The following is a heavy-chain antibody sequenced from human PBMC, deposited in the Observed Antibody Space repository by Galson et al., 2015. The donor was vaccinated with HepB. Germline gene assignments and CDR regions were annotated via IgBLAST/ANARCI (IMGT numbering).Heavy chain of an antibody. D-gene: IGHD5-12*01. CDR1: GDSVSSNSAA. J-gene: IGHJ6*02. CDR2: TYYRSKWYN. V-gene: IGHV6-1*01. Sequence: CAISGDSVSSNSAAWNWIRQSPSRGLEWLGRTYYRSKWYNDYAVSVKSRITINPDTSKNQFSLQLNSVTPEDTAVYYCAREGGGYSGYGSPEFGMDVWGQGTTVTVSS. CDR3: AREGGGYSGYGSPEFGMDV.